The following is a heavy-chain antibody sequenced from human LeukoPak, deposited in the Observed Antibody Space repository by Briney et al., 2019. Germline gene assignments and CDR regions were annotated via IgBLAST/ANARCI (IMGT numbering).Heavy chain of an antibody. CDR2: ISGSGSKI. J-gene: IGHJ4*02. Sequence: PGGSLRLSCAATGFTVSSNYMSWVRQAPGKGLEWVSYISGSGSKIYYADSVKGRFTISRDNAKNSLYLQMNSLRAEDTAVYYCARDREHRDYFDYWGQGTLVTVSS. CDR3: ARDREHRDYFDY. CDR1: GFTVSSNY. V-gene: IGHV3-11*04.